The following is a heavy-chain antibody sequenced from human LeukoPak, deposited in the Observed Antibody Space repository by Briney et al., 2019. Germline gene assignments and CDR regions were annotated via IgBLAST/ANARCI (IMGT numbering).Heavy chain of an antibody. Sequence: SETLSLTCTVSGGSISSGSYYWSWIRQPAGKGLEWIGRIYTSGSTNYNPSLKSRVTISVDTSKNQFSLKLSSVTAADTAVYYRARDGLAVAGGAFDYWGQGTLVTVSS. CDR1: GGSISSGSYY. V-gene: IGHV4-61*02. J-gene: IGHJ4*02. CDR2: IYTSGST. CDR3: ARDGLAVAGGAFDY. D-gene: IGHD6-19*01.